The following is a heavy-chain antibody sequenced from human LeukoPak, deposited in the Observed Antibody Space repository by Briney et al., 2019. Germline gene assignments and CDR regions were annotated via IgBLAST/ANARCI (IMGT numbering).Heavy chain of an antibody. CDR1: GFTFDDYG. CDR3: ARRRRGYSYGTDYYYYMDV. CDR2: INWNGGST. V-gene: IGHV3-20*04. D-gene: IGHD5-18*01. Sequence: GGSLRLSCAASGFTFDDYGMGWVRQAPGKGLEWVSGINWNGGSTGYADSVKGRFTISRDNAKNSLYLQMNSLRAEDTALYYCARRRRGYSYGTDYYYYMDVWGKGTTVTVSS. J-gene: IGHJ6*03.